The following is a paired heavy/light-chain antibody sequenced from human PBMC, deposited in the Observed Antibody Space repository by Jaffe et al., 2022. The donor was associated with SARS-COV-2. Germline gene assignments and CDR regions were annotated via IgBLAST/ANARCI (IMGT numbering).Heavy chain of an antibody. V-gene: IGHV3-23*04. Sequence: EVQVVESGGDLVQPGGSLRVSCAASGFTFGTYAMAWVRRAPGKGLEWVSAISGRGDNTYYAYSVKGRFTISRDNSKNTLYLQMDSLRAEDTAMYYCVKKRGYQDSRGYYPGALEVWGQGTLVTVSS. CDR3: VKKRGYQDSRGYYPGALEV. CDR1: GFTFGTYA. CDR2: ISGRGDNT. D-gene: IGHD3-22*01. J-gene: IGHJ3*01.
Light chain of an antibody. J-gene: IGKJ4*01. CDR3: MQALQTPLT. CDR1: QNLLQSNGHNY. V-gene: IGKV2-28*01. CDR2: VGS. Sequence: DIVVTQSPLSLSVSPGEPASISCRSSQNLLQSNGHNYLDWYLQKPGQSPQLLIYVGSNRASGVPDRFSGSGSGTDFTLKISRVEAEDVGVYYCMQALQTPLTFGGGTKVEIK.